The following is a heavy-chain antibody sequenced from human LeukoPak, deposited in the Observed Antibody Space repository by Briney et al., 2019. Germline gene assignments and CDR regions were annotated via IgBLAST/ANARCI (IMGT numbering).Heavy chain of an antibody. CDR1: GGSFSGYY. V-gene: IGHV4-34*01. Sequence: PSETLSLTCAVYGGSFSGYYWSWIRQPSGKGLEWIGEINHSGSTNYNPSLKSRVTISVDTSKNQFSLKLSSVTAADTAVYYCARVPYSSGWYAFGDAFDIWGQGTMVTVSS. J-gene: IGHJ3*02. CDR3: ARVPYSSGWYAFGDAFDI. D-gene: IGHD6-19*01. CDR2: INHSGST.